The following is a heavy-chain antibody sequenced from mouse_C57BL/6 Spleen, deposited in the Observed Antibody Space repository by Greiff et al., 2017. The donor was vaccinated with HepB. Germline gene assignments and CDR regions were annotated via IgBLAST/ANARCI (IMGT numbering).Heavy chain of an antibody. D-gene: IGHD2-4*01. CDR1: GFTFSDYY. CDR2: ISNGGGST. J-gene: IGHJ3*01. CDR3: ARHGYDYPFAY. Sequence: EVMLVESGGGLVQPGGSLKLSCAASGFTFSDYYMYWVRQTPEKRLEWVAYISNGGGSTYYPDTVKGRFTISRDNAKNTLYLQMSRLKSEDTAMYYCARHGYDYPFAYWGQGTLVTVSA. V-gene: IGHV5-12*01.